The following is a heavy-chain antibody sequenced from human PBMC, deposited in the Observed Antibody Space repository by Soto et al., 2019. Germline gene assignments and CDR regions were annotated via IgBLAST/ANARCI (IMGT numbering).Heavy chain of an antibody. CDR3: ARDRIDYSNYDGPLSPYYYMDV. Sequence: PGGSLRLSCAASGFTFSSYGMHWVRQAPGKGLEWVAVIWYDGSNKYYADSVKGRFTISRDNSKNTLYLQMNSLRAEDTAVYYCARDRIDYSNYDGPLSPYYYMDVWGKGTTVTVSS. J-gene: IGHJ6*03. V-gene: IGHV3-33*01. CDR2: IWYDGSNK. D-gene: IGHD4-4*01. CDR1: GFTFSSYG.